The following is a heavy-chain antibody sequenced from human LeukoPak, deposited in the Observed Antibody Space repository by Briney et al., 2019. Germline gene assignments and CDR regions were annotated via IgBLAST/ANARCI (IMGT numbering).Heavy chain of an antibody. Sequence: ASVKVSCKSSGYTFTSYYMYWVRQAPGQGLEWMGIINPSDGSTTYGQRFQGRVTLTRDTSTSTVYMELSSLRSDDTAVYYCARDGCGGDCCGYYYYGWDVWGQGTTVTVSS. J-gene: IGHJ6*02. D-gene: IGHD2-21*02. CDR3: ARDGCGGDCCGYYYYGWDV. CDR2: INPSDGST. V-gene: IGHV1-46*01. CDR1: GYTFTSYY.